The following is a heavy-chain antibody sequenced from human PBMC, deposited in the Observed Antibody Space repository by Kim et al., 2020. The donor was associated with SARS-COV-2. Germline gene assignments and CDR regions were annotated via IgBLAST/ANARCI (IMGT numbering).Heavy chain of an antibody. D-gene: IGHD3-3*01. V-gene: IGHV3-30*01. J-gene: IGHJ4*02. Sequence: FTISRDNSKNTLYLQMNSLRAEDTAVYYCARSEERSDFWSGYDPLGYFDYWGQGTLVTVSS. CDR3: ARSEERSDFWSGYDPLGYFDY.